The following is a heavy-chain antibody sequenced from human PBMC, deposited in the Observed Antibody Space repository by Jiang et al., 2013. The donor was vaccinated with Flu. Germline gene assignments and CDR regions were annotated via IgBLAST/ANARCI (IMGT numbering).Heavy chain of an antibody. V-gene: IGHV4-59*08. D-gene: IGHD4-17*01. CDR3: ARQTVTTYAFDI. CDR1: GGSISSYY. J-gene: IGHJ3*02. CDR2: IYYSGST. Sequence: ETLSLTCTVSGGSISSYYWSWIRQPPGKGLEWIGYIYYSGSTNYNPSLKSRVTISVDTSKNQFSLKLSSVTAADTAVYYCARQTVTTYAFDIWGQGTMVTVSS.